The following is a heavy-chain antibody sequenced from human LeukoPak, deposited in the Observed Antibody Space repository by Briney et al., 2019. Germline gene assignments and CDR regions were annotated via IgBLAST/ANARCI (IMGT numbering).Heavy chain of an antibody. CDR2: INSDGSIT. D-gene: IGHD3-22*01. CDR1: GFSFCSHW. Sequence: GGSLRLSCAASGFSFCSHWMHWVRQAPGKGLVWVSRINSDGSITSNADSVKGRFTISRDNAKNTLFLQMNSLRAEDTAVYYCVRDLWNYYDSSGYYYEDYWGQGTLVTVSS. J-gene: IGHJ4*02. CDR3: VRDLWNYYDSSGYYYEDY. V-gene: IGHV3-74*01.